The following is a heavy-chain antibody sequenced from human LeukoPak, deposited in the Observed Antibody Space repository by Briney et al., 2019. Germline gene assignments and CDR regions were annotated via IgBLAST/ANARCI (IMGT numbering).Heavy chain of an antibody. J-gene: IGHJ4*02. CDR1: GYTFTSYA. V-gene: IGHV1-3*01. Sequence: ASAKVSCKASGYTFTSYAMHWVRQAPGQRLEWMGWINAGNGNTKYSQKFQGRVTITRDTSASTAYMELSSLRSEDTAVYFCARGTPGSYLGYWGQGTLVTVSS. D-gene: IGHD3-16*02. CDR3: ARGTPGSYLGY. CDR2: INAGNGNT.